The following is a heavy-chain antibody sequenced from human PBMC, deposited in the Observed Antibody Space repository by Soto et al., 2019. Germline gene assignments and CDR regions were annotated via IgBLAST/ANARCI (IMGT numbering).Heavy chain of an antibody. CDR3: TRSDSGYGADYYYGMDV. CDR2: ISYDGSNK. Sequence: GSLRLSCAASGFTFRSYAMHWVRQAPGKGLEWVAVISYDGSNKYYADSVKGRFTISRDNSKNTLYLQMNSLRAEDTAVYYCTRSDSGYGADYYYGMDVWGQGTTVTVSS. J-gene: IGHJ6*02. CDR1: GFTFRSYA. V-gene: IGHV3-30-3*01. D-gene: IGHD5-12*01.